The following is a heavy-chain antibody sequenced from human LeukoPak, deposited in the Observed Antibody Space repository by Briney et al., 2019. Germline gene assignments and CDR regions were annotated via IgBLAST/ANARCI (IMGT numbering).Heavy chain of an antibody. CDR3: AKVGVGLSGWYELPFDY. V-gene: IGHV3-30*18. Sequence: PGRSLRLSCAASGFTFSSYGMHWVRQAPGKGLEWVAVISYDGSNKYYADSVKGRFTISRDNSKNTLYLQMNSLRAEDTAVYYCAKVGVGLSGWYELPFDYWGQGTLVTVSS. J-gene: IGHJ4*02. CDR1: GFTFSSYG. D-gene: IGHD6-19*01. CDR2: ISYDGSNK.